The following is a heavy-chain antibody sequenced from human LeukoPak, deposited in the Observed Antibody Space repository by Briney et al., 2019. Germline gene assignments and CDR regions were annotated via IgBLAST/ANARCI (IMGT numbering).Heavy chain of an antibody. V-gene: IGHV3-21*05. D-gene: IGHD6-13*01. CDR2: ISTTGSDI. J-gene: IGHJ4*02. Sequence: PGGSLRLSCAASGFTFNIYAMNWVRQAPGKGLEFVSYISTTGSDIFYADSVKGRFTISRDNAKNSLSLQMNSLRAEDTAVYYCARSPSSMDSWGQGTLVAVSS. CDR1: GFTFNIYA. CDR3: ARSPSSMDS.